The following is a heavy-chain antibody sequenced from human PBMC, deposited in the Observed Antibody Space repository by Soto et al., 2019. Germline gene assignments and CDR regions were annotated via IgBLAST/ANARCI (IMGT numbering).Heavy chain of an antibody. D-gene: IGHD3-10*01. CDR3: AKDLWFGEPDPAY. J-gene: IGHJ4*02. Sequence: VQLVQSGAEVKKPGASVKVSCKASGDTFISYFLHWVRQAPGQGLEWMGIINPSGGTTTYAQKFQGRVTLTWDTSASTFYMELSSLTSEDTAVYSCAKDLWFGEPDPAYWGPGTRVNVSS. CDR2: INPSGGTT. CDR1: GDTFISYF. V-gene: IGHV1-46*01.